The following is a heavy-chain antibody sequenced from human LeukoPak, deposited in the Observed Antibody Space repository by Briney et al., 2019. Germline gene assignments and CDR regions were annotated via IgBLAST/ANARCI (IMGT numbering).Heavy chain of an antibody. V-gene: IGHV1-2*02. J-gene: IGHJ4*02. CDR1: GYTFISYY. CDR3: ARGPGYYDTNGFYYGF. Sequence: GASVKVSCKASGYTFISYYIHWVRQAPGQGLEWMGWINPNSGGTNYAQKFQGRVTMTRDTSISTDYMELSSLRSDDTAFYYCARGPGYYDTNGFYYGFWGQGTLVTVSS. D-gene: IGHD3-22*01. CDR2: INPNSGGT.